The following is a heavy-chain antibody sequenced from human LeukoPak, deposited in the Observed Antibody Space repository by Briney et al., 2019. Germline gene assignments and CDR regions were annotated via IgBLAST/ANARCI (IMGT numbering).Heavy chain of an antibody. CDR3: ARDRETYYYDSSGYYPPRILDY. Sequence: ASVKVSCKASGYTFTSYYMHWVRQAPGQGLEWMGIINPSGGSTSYAQKFQGRVTMTRDTSTSTVYMELSSLRSEDTAVYYCARDRETYYYDSSGYYPPRILDYWGQGTVVIVSS. J-gene: IGHJ4*02. V-gene: IGHV1-46*01. D-gene: IGHD3-22*01. CDR2: INPSGGST. CDR1: GYTFTSYY.